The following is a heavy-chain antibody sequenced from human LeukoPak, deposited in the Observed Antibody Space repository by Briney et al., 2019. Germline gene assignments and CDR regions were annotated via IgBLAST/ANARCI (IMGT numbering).Heavy chain of an antibody. J-gene: IGHJ3*02. Sequence: SETLSLTCTVSGVSISSYYWSWIRQPAGKGLEWIGRIYTSGSTNYNPSLKSRVTMSVDTSKNQFSLKLSSVTAADTAVYYCARDVVLRFLEWSTHDAFDIWGQGTMVTVSS. D-gene: IGHD3-3*01. CDR1: GVSISSYY. V-gene: IGHV4-4*07. CDR2: IYTSGST. CDR3: ARDVVLRFLEWSTHDAFDI.